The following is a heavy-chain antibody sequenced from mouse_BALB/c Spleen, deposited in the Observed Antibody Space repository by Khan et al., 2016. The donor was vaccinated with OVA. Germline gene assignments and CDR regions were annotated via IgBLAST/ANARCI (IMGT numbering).Heavy chain of an antibody. CDR2: IWSGGTT. Sequence: QVQLKQSGPGLVQPSQSLSITCTVSGFSLTTYGVHWVRQSPGKGLEWLGVIWSGGTTDYSADFISRLSITKDTSKSHVFYQMNSLQANDTAIYYWARNLDHDEGLAYWGQGTLVTVSA. D-gene: IGHD2-4*01. CDR3: ARNLDHDEGLAY. J-gene: IGHJ3*01. CDR1: GFSLTTYG. V-gene: IGHV2-2*02.